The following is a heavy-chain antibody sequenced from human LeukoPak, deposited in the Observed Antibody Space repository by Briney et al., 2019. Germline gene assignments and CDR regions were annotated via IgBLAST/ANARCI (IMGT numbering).Heavy chain of an antibody. D-gene: IGHD2-15*01. CDR2: IYTGGNT. CDR3: ARALHCSGGSCYLGVAFDI. J-gene: IGHJ3*02. V-gene: IGHV3-53*01. CDR1: GFIVSNNY. Sequence: GGSLRLSCVASGFIVSNNYMSWVRRAPGKGLEWVSIIYTGGNTYYADSLKGRVTISRDNSRNTLYLQMNSLRVEDTAVYYCARALHCSGGSCYLGVAFDIWGQGTKVTVSS.